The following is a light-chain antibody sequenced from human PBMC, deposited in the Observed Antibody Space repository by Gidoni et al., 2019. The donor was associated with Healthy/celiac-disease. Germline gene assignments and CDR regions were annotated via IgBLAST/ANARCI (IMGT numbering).Light chain of an antibody. CDR3: QQYNNWPPWT. CDR1: QSDSSN. J-gene: IGKJ1*01. Sequence: EIAMTQSPATLSVSPGERATLTCRASQSDSSNLAWYQQKPGQAPRLLIYGASTRATGIPARFRGSGSGAEFTLTISSLQSEDYAVDYCQQYNNWPPWTFGQGTKVEIK. V-gene: IGKV3-15*01. CDR2: GAS.